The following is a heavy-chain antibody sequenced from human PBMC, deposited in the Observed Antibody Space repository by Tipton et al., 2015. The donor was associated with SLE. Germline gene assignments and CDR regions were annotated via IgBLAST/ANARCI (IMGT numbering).Heavy chain of an antibody. V-gene: IGHV4-59*01. CDR2: IYYSGSP. J-gene: IGHJ4*02. CDR3: VKENSENYLPPNFFDS. Sequence: TLSLTCTVSGGSISTYYWSWIRQPPGKGLEWIGNIYYSGSPNYNPSFKSRVTISVDTSKNQFSLKLSSVTAADTAVYYCVKENSENYLPPNFFDSWGQGKLVAVSS. D-gene: IGHD1-26*01. CDR1: GGSISTYY.